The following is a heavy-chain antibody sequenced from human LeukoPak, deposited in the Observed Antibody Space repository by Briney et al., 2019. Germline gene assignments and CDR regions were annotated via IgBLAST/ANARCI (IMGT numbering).Heavy chain of an antibody. J-gene: IGHJ4*02. CDR2: INPSGGST. D-gene: IGHD6-6*01. V-gene: IGHV1-46*01. CDR1: GYTSTSYY. Sequence: ASVKVSCKASGYTSTSYYMHWVRQAPGQGLEWMGIINPSGGSTSYAQKFQGRVTTTRDTSTSTVYMELSSLRSEDTAVYYCEAISSSSFDYFDYWGQGTLVTVSS. CDR3: EAISSSSFDYFDY.